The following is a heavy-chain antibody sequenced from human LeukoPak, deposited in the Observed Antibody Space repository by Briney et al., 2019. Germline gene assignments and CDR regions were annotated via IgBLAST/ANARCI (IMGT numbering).Heavy chain of an antibody. CDR1: GGSISSGSYY. Sequence: KPSETLSLTCTVSGGSISSGSYYWGWIRQPPGKGLEWIGSFYYSGNTYYNPSLKSRVTISVDTSKNQFSLKLSSVTAADTAVYYCARGYDSSDYPFDFWGLGTLVTVSS. CDR2: FYYSGNT. CDR3: ARGYDSSDYPFDF. V-gene: IGHV4-39*01. D-gene: IGHD3-22*01. J-gene: IGHJ4*02.